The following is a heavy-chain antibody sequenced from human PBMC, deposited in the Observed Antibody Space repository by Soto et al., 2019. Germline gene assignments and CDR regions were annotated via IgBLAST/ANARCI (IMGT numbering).Heavy chain of an antibody. D-gene: IGHD2-2*01. CDR2: ISWNSGSI. J-gene: IGHJ4*02. V-gene: IGHV3-9*01. CDR1: GFTFDDYA. Sequence: PGGSLRLSCAASGFTFDDYAMHWVRQAPGKGLEWVSGISWNSGSIGYADSVKGRFTISRDNAKNSLYLQMNSLRAEDTALYYCAKDIAAVSTSLDYWGQGTLVTVSS. CDR3: AKDIAAVSTSLDY.